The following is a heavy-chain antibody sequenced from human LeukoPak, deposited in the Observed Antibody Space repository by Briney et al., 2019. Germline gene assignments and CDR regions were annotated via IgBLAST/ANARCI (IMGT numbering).Heavy chain of an antibody. CDR3: ARDGTMVRGVPYYFDY. D-gene: IGHD3-10*01. CDR2: MNPNSGNT. J-gene: IGHJ4*02. V-gene: IGHV1-18*01. CDR1: GYTFTSYD. Sequence: ASVKVSCKASGYTFTSYDINWVRQATGQGLEWMGWMNPNSGNTNYAQKLQGRITMTTDTSTSTAYMELRSLRSDDTAVYYCARDGTMVRGVPYYFDYWGQGTLVTVSS.